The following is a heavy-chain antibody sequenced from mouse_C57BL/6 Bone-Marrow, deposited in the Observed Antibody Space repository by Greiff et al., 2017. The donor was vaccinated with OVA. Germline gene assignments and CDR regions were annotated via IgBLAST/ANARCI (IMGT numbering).Heavy chain of an antibody. V-gene: IGHV6-3*01. Sequence: EVKVEESGGGLVQPGGSMKLSCVASGFIFSNYWMNWVRQSPEKGLEWVAQIRLKSDNYATHYAESVKGRFTISRDDSKSSVYLQMNNLRAEDTGIYYCTAGLRRRYYAMDYWGQGTSVTVSS. D-gene: IGHD2-4*01. CDR3: TAGLRRRYYAMDY. J-gene: IGHJ4*01. CDR1: GFIFSNYW. CDR2: IRLKSDNYAT.